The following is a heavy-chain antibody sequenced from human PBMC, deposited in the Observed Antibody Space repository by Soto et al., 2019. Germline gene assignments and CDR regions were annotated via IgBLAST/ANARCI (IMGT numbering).Heavy chain of an antibody. V-gene: IGHV3-21*06. D-gene: IGHD5-12*01. CDR1: GFTFSSFT. Sequence: EVQLVESGGGLVRPGGSLRLSCSASGFTFSSFTMNWVRRAPGKGLEWIASISPTALSTFYGDSVKGRFTISRDNAESSLFLQMINLRDDDTGVYYCMRDFGGESGYGGYWGQGTLVSVSS. J-gene: IGHJ4*02. CDR2: ISPTALST. CDR3: MRDFGGESGYGGY.